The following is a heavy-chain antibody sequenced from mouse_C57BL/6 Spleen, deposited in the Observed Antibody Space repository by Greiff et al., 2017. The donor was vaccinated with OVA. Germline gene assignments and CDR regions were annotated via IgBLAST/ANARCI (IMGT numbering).Heavy chain of an antibody. CDR1: GYTFTDYN. V-gene: IGHV1-22*01. D-gene: IGHD2-4*01. J-gene: IGHJ2*01. CDR2: INPNNGGT. CDR3: ARGDYDSGGFDY. Sequence: EVQLQQSGPELVKPGASVKMSCKASGYTFTDYNMHWVKQSHGKSLEWIGYINPNNGGTSYNQKFKGKATLTVNKSSSTAYMELRSLTSEDSAVYYCARGDYDSGGFDYWGQGTTLTVSS.